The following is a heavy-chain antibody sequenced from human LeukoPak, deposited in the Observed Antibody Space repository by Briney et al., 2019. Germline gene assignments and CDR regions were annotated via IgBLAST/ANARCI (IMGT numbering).Heavy chain of an antibody. Sequence: GGSLRLSCAASGFTFSDYYMSWIRQAPRRALEWVSYISSSGTTIYHADSVKDRFTTSRDNAKNTLYLQMNSLRAEDTAVYYCASDYYFDYWGQGTLVTVSS. J-gene: IGHJ4*02. CDR2: ISSSGTTI. V-gene: IGHV3-11*04. CDR1: GFTFSDYY. CDR3: ASDYYFDY.